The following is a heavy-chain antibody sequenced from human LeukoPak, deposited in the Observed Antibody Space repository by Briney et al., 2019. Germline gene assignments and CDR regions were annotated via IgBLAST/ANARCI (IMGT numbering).Heavy chain of an antibody. CDR3: ARDAVVAAAGTTVDY. Sequence: SVKVSCKASGGTFSSYAISWVRQAPGQGLEWMGGIIPIFGTANYAQKFQGRVTITADESTSTAYMELSSLRSEDTAVYYCARDAVVAAAGTTVDYWGQGTLVTVSS. J-gene: IGHJ4*02. D-gene: IGHD6-13*01. CDR1: GGTFSSYA. V-gene: IGHV1-69*13. CDR2: IIPIFGTA.